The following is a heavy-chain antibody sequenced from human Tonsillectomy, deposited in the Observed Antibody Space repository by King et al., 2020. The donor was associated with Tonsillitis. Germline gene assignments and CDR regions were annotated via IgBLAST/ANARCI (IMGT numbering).Heavy chain of an antibody. CDR2: INHSGGT. CDR3: ARVPGAYCGGDCLTGAFDI. CDR1: GGSFSGYY. J-gene: IGHJ3*02. Sequence: VQLQQWGAGLLMPSETLSLTCAVYGGSFSGYYWSWIRQPPGEGLEWVGGINHSGGTNYNPSLKILVTISIDTSKNQFSRKLSSVTAADTALYYCARVPGAYCGGDCLTGAFDIWGQGTMVTVSS. V-gene: IGHV4-34*01. D-gene: IGHD2-21*02.